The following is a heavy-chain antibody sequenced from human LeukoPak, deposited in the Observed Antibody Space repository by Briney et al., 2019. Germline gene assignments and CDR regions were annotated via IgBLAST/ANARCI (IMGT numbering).Heavy chain of an antibody. CDR1: GFTFSSYA. J-gene: IGHJ4*02. CDR2: ISYDGSNK. Sequence: PGGSLRLSCTASGFTFSSYAMHWVRQAPGKGQEWVAVISYDGSNKYYADSVKGRFTISRDNSKNTLYLQMNSLRAEDTAVYYCAKGGAGIVGATITASYFGYWGQGTLVTVSS. CDR3: AKGGAGIVGATITASYFGY. D-gene: IGHD1-26*01. V-gene: IGHV3-30*04.